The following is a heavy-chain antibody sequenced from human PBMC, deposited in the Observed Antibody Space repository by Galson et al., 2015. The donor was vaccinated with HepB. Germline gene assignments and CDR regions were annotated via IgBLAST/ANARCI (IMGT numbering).Heavy chain of an antibody. CDR3: AKDKIVGDGRLVCDY. V-gene: IGHV3-23*01. CDR2: ITAGGEST. J-gene: IGHJ4*02. CDR1: GFTFSGYA. D-gene: IGHD3-16*01. Sequence: SLRLSCAASGFTFSGYAMTWVRQGPGKTLEWISDITAGGESTSYADSVKGRFTISRDNSKNTLYLQMNSLGDDDTAVYYCAKDKIVGDGRLVCDYWGQGTLVAVSS.